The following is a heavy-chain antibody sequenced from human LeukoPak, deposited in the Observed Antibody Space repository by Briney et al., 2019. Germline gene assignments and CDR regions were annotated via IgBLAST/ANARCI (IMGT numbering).Heavy chain of an antibody. Sequence: GGSLRLSCAASGFTFSSYAMHWVRQAPGKGLEWVAVISYDGSNKYYADSVKGRFTISRDNSKNTLYLQMNSLRAEDTAVYYCARGLRRTSGGFDYWGQGTLVTVSS. CDR2: ISYDGSNK. J-gene: IGHJ4*02. D-gene: IGHD3-16*01. CDR1: GFTFSSYA. V-gene: IGHV3-30*04. CDR3: ARGLRRTSGGFDY.